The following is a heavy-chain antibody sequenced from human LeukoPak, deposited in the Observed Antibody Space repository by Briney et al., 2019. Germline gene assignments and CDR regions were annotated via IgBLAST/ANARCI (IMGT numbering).Heavy chain of an antibody. V-gene: IGHV1-69*13. Sequence: SVKVSCKASGGTFSSYAISWVRQAPGQGLEWMGGIIPIFGTANYAQKFQGRVTITADESTSTAYMELSSLRSEDTAVYYCASALKIEDDSSGYSFGYWGQGTLVTVSS. CDR2: IIPIFGTA. D-gene: IGHD3-22*01. J-gene: IGHJ4*02. CDR1: GGTFSSYA. CDR3: ASALKIEDDSSGYSFGY.